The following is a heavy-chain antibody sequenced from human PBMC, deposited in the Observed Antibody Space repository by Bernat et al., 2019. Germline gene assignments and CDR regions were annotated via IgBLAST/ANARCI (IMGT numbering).Heavy chain of an antibody. CDR3: ARRRGSASLDY. CDR1: GFTFRGYW. Sequence: EVQLVESGGGLVQPGGSLRHSCSASGFTFRGYWMTWVRQAPGKGLECVANIKEDGSDKYYVDSVKGRFTISRDNAQNSLYLQMSSLRVEDTAVYYCARRRGSASLDYWGQGTLITVSS. J-gene: IGHJ4*02. V-gene: IGHV3-7*03. CDR2: IKEDGSDK. D-gene: IGHD6-19*01.